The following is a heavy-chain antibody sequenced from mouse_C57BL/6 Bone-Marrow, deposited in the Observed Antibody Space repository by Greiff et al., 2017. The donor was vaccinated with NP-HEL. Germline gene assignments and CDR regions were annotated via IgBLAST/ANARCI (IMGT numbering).Heavy chain of an antibody. CDR2: INYDGSST. V-gene: IGHV5-16*01. J-gene: IGHJ3*01. Sequence: EVQVVESAGGLVQPGSSMKLSCTASGFTFSDYYMAWVRQVPEKGLEWVANINYDGSSTYYLDSLKSRFIISRDNAKNILYLQMSSLKSEDTATYYCARVGGYYVFAYWGQGTLVTVSA. CDR1: GFTFSDYY. CDR3: ARVGGYYVFAY. D-gene: IGHD2-3*01.